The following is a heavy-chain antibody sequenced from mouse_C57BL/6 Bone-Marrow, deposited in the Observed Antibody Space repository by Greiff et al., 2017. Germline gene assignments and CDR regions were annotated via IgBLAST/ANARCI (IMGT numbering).Heavy chain of an antibody. J-gene: IGHJ2*01. CDR3: TRGEVFSRDY. V-gene: IGHV1-15*01. CDR1: GYTFTDYD. D-gene: IGHD2-14*01. CDR2: IDPETGGT. Sequence: VQLQESGAELVRPGASVTLSCKASGYTFTDYDMHWVKQTPVHGLEWIGAIDPETGGTAYNQKFKGKAILTADKSSSTAYMELRSLTSEDSAVYYCTRGEVFSRDYWGQGTTLTVSS.